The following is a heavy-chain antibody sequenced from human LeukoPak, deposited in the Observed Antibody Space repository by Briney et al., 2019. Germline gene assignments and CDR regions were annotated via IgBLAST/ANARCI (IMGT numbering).Heavy chain of an antibody. V-gene: IGHV3-23*01. CDR1: RFTFSSSA. D-gene: IGHD6-13*01. J-gene: IGHJ4*02. CDR2: ISSGGGST. Sequence: PGGSLRLSCAASRFTFSSSAMSWVRQAPGKGLEWVSDISSGGGSTHYADSVKGRFTISRDNSKNTLYLQMNSLRAEDTAVYYCAKDYSSSSWYVYYFDYWGQGTLVTVSS. CDR3: AKDYSSSSWYVYYFDY.